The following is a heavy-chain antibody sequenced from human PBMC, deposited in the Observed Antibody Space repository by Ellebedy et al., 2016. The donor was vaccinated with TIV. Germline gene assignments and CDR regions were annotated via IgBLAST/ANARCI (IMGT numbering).Heavy chain of an antibody. CDR1: GFTFSRYA. D-gene: IGHD2-2*01. J-gene: IGHJ4*02. Sequence: GESLKISXAASGFTFSRYALSWVRQAPGKGLEWVSIVNGGGVTTYYADSVKGRFTISRDNSRNTLSLQMDSLRAEDTAVYYCAKAGYCSGTSCYYHFLVDDWGQGTLVTVSS. CDR2: VNGGGVTT. CDR3: AKAGYCSGTSCYYHFLVDD. V-gene: IGHV3-23*01.